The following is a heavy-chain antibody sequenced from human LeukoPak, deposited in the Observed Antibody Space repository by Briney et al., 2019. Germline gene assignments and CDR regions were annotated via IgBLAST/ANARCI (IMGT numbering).Heavy chain of an antibody. CDR3: ATGGYCSSTSCYDFFDY. V-gene: IGHV5-51*01. Sequence: GESLKISRKGSGYSFTSYWIGWVRQMPGKGLEWMGIIYPGDSDTRYSPSFQGQVTISADKSISTAYLQWSSLKASDTAMYYCATGGYCSSTSCYDFFDYWGQGTLVTVSS. CDR2: IYPGDSDT. D-gene: IGHD2-2*01. J-gene: IGHJ4*02. CDR1: GYSFTSYW.